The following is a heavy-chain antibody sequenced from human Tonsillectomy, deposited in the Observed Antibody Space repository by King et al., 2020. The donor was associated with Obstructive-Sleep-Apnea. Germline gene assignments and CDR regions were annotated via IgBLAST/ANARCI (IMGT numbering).Heavy chain of an antibody. D-gene: IGHD5-12*01. CDR1: GGSISNYY. V-gene: IGHV4-59*08. CDR3: ARNPYGGYRWFDP. Sequence: QLQESGPGLVKPSETLSLTCTVSGGSISNYYWSWIRQPPGKGLEWIGYIFYSWVTNYNPSLKSRVTISVDTSKTQFSLQLTSVTAADTAVYYCARNPYGGYRWFDPWGQGTLVTVSS. J-gene: IGHJ5*02. CDR2: IFYSWVT.